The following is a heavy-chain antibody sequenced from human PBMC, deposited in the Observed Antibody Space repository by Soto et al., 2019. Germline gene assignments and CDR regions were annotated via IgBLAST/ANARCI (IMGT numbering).Heavy chain of an antibody. CDR3: ARDLWGYCGTDCYPLDV. CDR1: GGSICGYY. J-gene: IGHJ6*02. V-gene: IGHV4-59*01. Sequence: SETLSLTCTVSGGSICGYYWSWIRQPPGQGLEWIGYMYNTGSTVYNPSFKSRVTISVDTSKNQFSLKLNPVTAADTAVYYCARDLWGYCGTDCYPLDVWGQGTTVTVSS. D-gene: IGHD2-21*02. CDR2: MYNTGST.